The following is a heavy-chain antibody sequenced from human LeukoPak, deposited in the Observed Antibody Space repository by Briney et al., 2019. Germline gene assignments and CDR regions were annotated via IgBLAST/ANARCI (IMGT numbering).Heavy chain of an antibody. J-gene: IGHJ4*01. Sequence: SETLSLTCTVSGGSISNADYYWGWVRQAPGKGLEWVGSIFYGERNHYNPSLKSRATMSVDTSKNQFSLKLTSVTAADAAMYYCARQLPTAAADTRGYFEYWGQGAVVTVSS. CDR3: ARQLPTAAADTRGYFEY. CDR1: GGSISNADYY. D-gene: IGHD6-13*01. CDR2: IFYGERN. V-gene: IGHV4-39*01.